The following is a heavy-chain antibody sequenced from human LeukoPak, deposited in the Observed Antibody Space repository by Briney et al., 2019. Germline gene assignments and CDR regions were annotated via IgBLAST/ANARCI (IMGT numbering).Heavy chain of an antibody. Sequence: GGSLRLSCAASGFTFSDYYMSWIRQAPGKGLEWVSYISSSGSIIYYADSVKGRFTISRDNAKNSLYLQMNSLRAEDTAVYYCARVRRGYYDSSGASIIDAFDIWGQGTMVTVSS. V-gene: IGHV3-11*01. CDR1: GFTFSDYY. CDR3: ARVRRGYYDSSGASIIDAFDI. D-gene: IGHD3-22*01. CDR2: ISSSGSII. J-gene: IGHJ3*02.